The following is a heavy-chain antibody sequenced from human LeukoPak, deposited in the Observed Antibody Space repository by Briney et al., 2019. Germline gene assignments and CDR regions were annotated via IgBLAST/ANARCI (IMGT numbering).Heavy chain of an antibody. V-gene: IGHV4-59*01. CDR3: ARSTSIIWFDP. D-gene: IGHD1-1*01. J-gene: IGHJ5*02. CDR2: IYYSGST. CDR1: GGSISSYY. Sequence: SETLSLTCTVSGGSISSYYWSWIRQPPGKGLEWIGYIYYSGSTNYNPSLKSQVTISVDTSKNQFSLKLSSVTAADTAVYYCARSTSIIWFDPWGQGTRVTVSS.